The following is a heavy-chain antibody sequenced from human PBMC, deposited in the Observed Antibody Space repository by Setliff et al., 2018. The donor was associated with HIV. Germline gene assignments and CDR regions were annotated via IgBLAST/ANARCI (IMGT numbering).Heavy chain of an antibody. V-gene: IGHV4-59*11. CDR1: GDSINTHY. D-gene: IGHD1-26*01. Sequence: SETLSLTCTVSGDSINTHYWSWIRQPPGKGLEWIGCISHSGNTNFNPSLYSRVTISLDTSKNQFSLRLTSLTAADTAIYYCARSTVGAGASFPWGRGILVTVSS. CDR3: ARSTVGAGASFP. J-gene: IGHJ5*02. CDR2: ISHSGNT.